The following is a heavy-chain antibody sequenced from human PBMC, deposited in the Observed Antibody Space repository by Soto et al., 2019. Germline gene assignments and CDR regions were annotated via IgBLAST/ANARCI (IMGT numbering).Heavy chain of an antibody. CDR2: VSSSGSTI. V-gene: IGHV3-48*03. CDR1: GFTFSSYE. J-gene: IGHJ4*02. Sequence: GVSLRLSCAASGFTFSSYEMNWVRQAPGKGLEWVSYVSSSGSTIYYADSVKGRFTISRDNAKNSLYLQMNSLRAEDTAVYYCARDSSTERKTGTTLKPLDYWGQGTLVTVP. CDR3: ARDSSTERKTGTTLKPLDY. D-gene: IGHD1-7*01.